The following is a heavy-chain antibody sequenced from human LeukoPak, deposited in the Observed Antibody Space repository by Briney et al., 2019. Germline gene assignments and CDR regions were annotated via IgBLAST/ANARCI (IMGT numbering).Heavy chain of an antibody. CDR2: INQSGST. J-gene: IGHJ6*03. CDR1: GGSFSDYY. CDR3: ARVGKRMAAAGDYYFYMDV. D-gene: IGHD6-13*01. V-gene: IGHV4-34*01. Sequence: SETLSLTCAVYGGSFSDYYWNWIRQPPGKGLEWIGEINQSGSTNYNPSLKSRVTLSVDTSNNQFSLKLSSVTAADTAVYYCARVGKRMAAAGDYYFYMDVWGKGTTVTISS.